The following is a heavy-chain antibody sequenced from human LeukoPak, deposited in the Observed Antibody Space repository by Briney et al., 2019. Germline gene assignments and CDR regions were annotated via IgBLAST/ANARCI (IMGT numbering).Heavy chain of an antibody. CDR2: ISGSGTTI. CDR1: GFTFSSFE. V-gene: IGHV3-48*03. Sequence: HTGGSLRLSCAASGFTFSSFEMNWVRQAPGKGLEWVSFISGSGTTIYYADSVKGRFTISRDNAKNSLVLQMNSLRAEDTAVYYCAKDSGSMVALDYWGQGTLVTVSS. J-gene: IGHJ4*02. CDR3: AKDSGSMVALDY. D-gene: IGHD4/OR15-4a*01.